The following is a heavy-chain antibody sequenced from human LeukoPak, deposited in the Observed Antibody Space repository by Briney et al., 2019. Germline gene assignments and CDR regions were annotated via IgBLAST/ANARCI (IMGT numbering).Heavy chain of an antibody. CDR1: VGSISRYY. D-gene: IGHD2-8*02. CDR3: ARQTGAGIDY. J-gene: IGHJ4*02. Sequence: PSETLSLTCTVSVGSISRYYWSWIRQPPGKGLECIGYIYYSGSTNYNPSLKSRVTISVDTSKNQFSLKLSSVTAADTAVYYCARQTGAGIDYWGQGTLVTVSS. V-gene: IGHV4-59*08. CDR2: IYYSGST.